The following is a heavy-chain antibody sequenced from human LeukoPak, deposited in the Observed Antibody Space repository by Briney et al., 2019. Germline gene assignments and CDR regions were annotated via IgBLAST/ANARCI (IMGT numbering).Heavy chain of an antibody. CDR1: GFTFSNYG. V-gene: IGHV3-30*18. J-gene: IGHJ6*02. CDR2: ISYDGSNK. CDR3: AKSSRASGYGMDV. D-gene: IGHD3-10*01. Sequence: PGGSLRLSCAASGFTFSNYGMHWVRQAPGKGLEWVAVISYDGSNKYYADSVKGRFTISRDNSKNTLYLQMNSLRAEDTAVYYCAKSSRASGYGMDVWGQGTTVTVSS.